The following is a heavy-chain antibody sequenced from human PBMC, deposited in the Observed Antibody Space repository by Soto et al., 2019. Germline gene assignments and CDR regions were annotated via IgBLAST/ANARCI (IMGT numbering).Heavy chain of an antibody. CDR1: GFTFSSYW. CDR3: ASSIIARSSVDC. Sequence: EVQMVESGGGLVQPGGSLRLSCAASGFTFSSYWMHWVRLTQGKGLVWVSLINSDGSTTNYADSVKGRFTISRDNAKNPLYLQMNGVIAEYTAEYYCASSIIARSSVDCWDQGTLVTVSS. D-gene: IGHD6-13*01. CDR2: INSDGSTT. J-gene: IGHJ4*02. V-gene: IGHV3-74*01.